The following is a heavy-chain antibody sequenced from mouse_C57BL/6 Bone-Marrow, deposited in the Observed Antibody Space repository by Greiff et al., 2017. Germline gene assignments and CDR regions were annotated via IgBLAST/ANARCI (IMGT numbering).Heavy chain of an antibody. Sequence: EVHLVESGGGLVKPGGSLKLSCAASGFTFSSYTMSWVRQTPEKRLAWVATISGGGGTPYYPDSGQGRFTISRDNDKNTLYLKMSSLRSEYTALYYCAREDLTIYYDYAWFAYWGQGTLVTVSA. CDR1: GFTFSSYT. CDR2: ISGGGGTP. D-gene: IGHD2-4*01. J-gene: IGHJ3*01. V-gene: IGHV5-9*01. CDR3: AREDLTIYYDYAWFAY.